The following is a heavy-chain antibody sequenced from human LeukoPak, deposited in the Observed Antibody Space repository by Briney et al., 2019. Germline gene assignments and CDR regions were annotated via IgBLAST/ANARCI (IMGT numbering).Heavy chain of an antibody. CDR3: ARGMEYYDILTGYPSGYYFDY. CDR2: ISSSSSYI. Sequence: PGGSLRLSCAASGFTFSSYSMNWVRQAPGKGLEWVSSISSSSSYIYYADSVKGRFTISRDNAKNSLYLQMNSLRAEDTAVYYCARGMEYYDILTGYPSGYYFDYWGQGTLVTVSS. J-gene: IGHJ4*02. CDR1: GFTFSSYS. D-gene: IGHD3-9*01. V-gene: IGHV3-21*01.